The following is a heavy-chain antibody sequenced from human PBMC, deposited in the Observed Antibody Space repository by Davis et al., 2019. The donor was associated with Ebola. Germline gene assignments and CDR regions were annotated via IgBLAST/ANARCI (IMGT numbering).Heavy chain of an antibody. CDR3: AREGSRWLQTL. J-gene: IGHJ3*01. Sequence: GESLKISCSASGFTFSSYWMSWVRQAPGKGLEWVANIKQDGSEKYYVDSVKGRFTISRDTAKNSLYLQMNSLRAEDTAVYYCAREGSRWLQTLWGQGTMVTVSS. CDR1: GFTFSSYW. D-gene: IGHD5-24*01. CDR2: IKQDGSEK. V-gene: IGHV3-7*01.